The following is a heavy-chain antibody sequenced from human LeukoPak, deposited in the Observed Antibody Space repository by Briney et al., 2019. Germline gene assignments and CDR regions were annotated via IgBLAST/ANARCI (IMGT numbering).Heavy chain of an antibody. CDR2: ISYDGSNK. V-gene: IGHV3-30*03. Sequence: GGSLRLSCAAAGFAFSSYAVSWVRQAPGKGLEWVAVISYDGSNKYYADSVKGRFTISRDNSKNTLYLQMNSLRAEDTAVYYCAILVGATSGVAFDIWGQGTMVTVSS. D-gene: IGHD1-26*01. J-gene: IGHJ3*02. CDR3: AILVGATSGVAFDI. CDR1: GFAFSSYA.